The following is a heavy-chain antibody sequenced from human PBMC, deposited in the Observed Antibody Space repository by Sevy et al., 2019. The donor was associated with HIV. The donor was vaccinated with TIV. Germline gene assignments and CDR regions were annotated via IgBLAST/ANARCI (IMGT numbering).Heavy chain of an antibody. J-gene: IGHJ4*02. CDR3: ARDGCSSTSCYSGVYYFDY. CDR1: GYTFTSYG. Sequence: ASVKVSCKASGYTFTSYGISWVRQAPGQGLEWMGWISAYNGNTNYAQKLQGRVTMTTDTSTSTAYMELRSLRVDDTAGYYCARDGCSSTSCYSGVYYFDYWGQGTLVTVSS. CDR2: ISAYNGNT. V-gene: IGHV1-18*01. D-gene: IGHD2-2*02.